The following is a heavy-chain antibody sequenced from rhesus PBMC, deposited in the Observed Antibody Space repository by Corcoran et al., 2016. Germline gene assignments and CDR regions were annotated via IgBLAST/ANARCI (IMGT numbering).Heavy chain of an antibody. D-gene: IGHD6-25*01. J-gene: IGHJ4*01. CDR2: ISGSSGST. CDR1: GGSISSSNW. Sequence: QLQLQESGPGLVKPSETLSLTFAVSGGSISSSNWWSWIRQPPGKGLEWIVYISGSSGSTYYNPSLKSRVTISTDTSKNQFSLKLSSVTAADTAVYYCARASYSGSWTGIDYWGQGVLVTVSS. V-gene: IGHV4-65*01. CDR3: ARASYSGSWTGIDY.